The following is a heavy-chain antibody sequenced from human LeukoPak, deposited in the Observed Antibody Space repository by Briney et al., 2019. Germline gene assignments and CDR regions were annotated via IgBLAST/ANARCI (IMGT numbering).Heavy chain of an antibody. CDR2: IYHSGST. CDR3: ARAPEVAIFGVVITRNWFDP. V-gene: IGHV4-4*02. CDR1: GGSISSSNW. D-gene: IGHD3-3*01. Sequence: SETLSLTCAVSGGSISSSNWWSWVRQPPGKGLEWIGEIYHSGSTNYNPSLKSRVTISVDKSKNQFSLKLSSVTAADTAVYYCARAPEVAIFGVVITRNWFDPWGQGTPVTVSS. J-gene: IGHJ5*02.